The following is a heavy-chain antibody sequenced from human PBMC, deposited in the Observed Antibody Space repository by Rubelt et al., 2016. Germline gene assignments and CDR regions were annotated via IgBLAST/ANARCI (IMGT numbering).Heavy chain of an antibody. V-gene: IGHV4-31*02. CDR3: ARGPGGYSSGWYFDY. CDR2: IYYSGST. Sequence: SGGYYWSWIRQHPGKGLEWIGYIYYSGSTYYNPSLKSRVTISVDTSRIQFSLKLSSVTAADTAVYYCARGPGGYSSGWYFDYWGQGTLVTVSS. D-gene: IGHD6-19*01. CDR1: SGGYY. J-gene: IGHJ4*02.